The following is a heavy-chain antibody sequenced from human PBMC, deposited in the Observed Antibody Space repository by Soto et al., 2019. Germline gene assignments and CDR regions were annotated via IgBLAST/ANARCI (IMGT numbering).Heavy chain of an antibody. D-gene: IGHD1-26*01. CDR2: IWHDGNNK. J-gene: IGHJ6*02. Sequence: GGSLRLSCAASGSTFSNYGMHWVRQAPGKGLEWVAIIWHDGNNKYYADSVRGRFIISRDNSKNRLYLQMNSLRAEDTAVYYCASDLVGASDSYGLDVWGQGTPVTVSS. V-gene: IGHV3-33*01. CDR1: GSTFSNYG. CDR3: ASDLVGASDSYGLDV.